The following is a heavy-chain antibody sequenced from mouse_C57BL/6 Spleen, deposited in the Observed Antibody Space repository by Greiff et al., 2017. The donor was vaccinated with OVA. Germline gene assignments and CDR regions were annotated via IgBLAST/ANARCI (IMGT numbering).Heavy chain of an antibody. J-gene: IGHJ3*01. D-gene: IGHD1-1*01. CDR3: AREEDYYGSSY. Sequence: QVQLQQPGAELVRPGSSVKLSCKASGYTFTSYWMHWVKQRPIQGLEWIGNIDPSDSETHYNQKFKDKATLTVDKSSSTAYMQLSSLTSEDSAVYYCAREEDYYGSSYWGQGTLVTVSA. CDR1: GYTFTSYW. V-gene: IGHV1-52*01. CDR2: IDPSDSET.